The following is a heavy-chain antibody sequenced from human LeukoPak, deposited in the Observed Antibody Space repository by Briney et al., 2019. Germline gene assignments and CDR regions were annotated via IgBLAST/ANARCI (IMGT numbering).Heavy chain of an antibody. Sequence: PGGSLRLSCAASGFTFSSFWMHGVRQAPGKGLVWVSRINSVGSSTSYADSVKGRFTISRDNAKNTLYLQMNSLRAEDTAVYYCARERTSGWDAFDFWGQGTLVTVSS. V-gene: IGHV3-74*01. D-gene: IGHD6-19*01. CDR1: GFTFSSFW. CDR3: ARERTSGWDAFDF. CDR2: INSVGSST. J-gene: IGHJ4*02.